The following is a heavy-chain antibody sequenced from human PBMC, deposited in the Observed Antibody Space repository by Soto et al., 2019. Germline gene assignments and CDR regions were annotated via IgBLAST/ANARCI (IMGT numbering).Heavy chain of an antibody. CDR2: INPSGGST. D-gene: IGHD2-21*02. CDR1: GYTFTSYY. CDR3: ARDAHIVAVTAIRALGY. Sequence: QVQLVQSGAEVKKPGASVKVSCKASGYTFTSYYMHWVRQGPGQGLEWMGIINPSGGSTSYAQKFQGRVTTTRDTSTSTVYMELSSLGSEDPAVYYCARDAHIVAVTAIRALGYWGQGTLVTVSS. V-gene: IGHV1-46*01. J-gene: IGHJ4*02.